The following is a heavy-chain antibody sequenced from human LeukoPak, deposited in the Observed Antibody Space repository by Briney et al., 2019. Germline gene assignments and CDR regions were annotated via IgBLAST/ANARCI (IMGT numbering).Heavy chain of an antibody. Sequence: QRGGSLRLSCAVSGFTFSSYAMSWARQAPGKGLECVSSIDTSGGSIYYADSVKGRFTISRDNSKNTLYLQMNSLRAEDTAVYYCAKPNSGGSCYSCYYYMDVWGKGTTVTVSS. D-gene: IGHD2-15*01. CDR3: AKPNSGGSCYSCYYYMDV. CDR2: IDTSGGSI. J-gene: IGHJ6*03. CDR1: GFTFSSYA. V-gene: IGHV3-23*05.